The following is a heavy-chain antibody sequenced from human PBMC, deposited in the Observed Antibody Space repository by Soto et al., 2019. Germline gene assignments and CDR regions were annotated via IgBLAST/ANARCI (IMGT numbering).Heavy chain of an antibody. CDR2: INHSGST. CDR1: GGSFSGYY. J-gene: IGHJ4*02. D-gene: IGHD2-15*01. CDR3: ARARRGYCSGGSCYPFDY. Sequence: QVQLQQWGAGLLKPSETLSLTCAVYGGSFSGYYWRWIRQPPGKGLEWIGEINHSGSTNYNPSLKSRVTISVDTSKNQFSLKLSSVTAADTAVYYCARARRGYCSGGSCYPFDYWGQGTLVTVSS. V-gene: IGHV4-34*01.